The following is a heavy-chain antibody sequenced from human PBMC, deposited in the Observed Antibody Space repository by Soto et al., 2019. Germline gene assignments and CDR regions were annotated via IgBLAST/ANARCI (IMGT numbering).Heavy chain of an antibody. CDR1: GGSTRSRSYY. CDR3: ARVGCSSTRCYVDY. Sequence: QLQLQESGPGLVKPSETLSLTCTVSGGSTRSRSYYWVWILQPPGMGLEWIGSISDVGRTYYNPSVKSRVTISVDTARSQFSVELSFVTAADTAVYYCARVGCSSTRCYVDYRGQGSLVIGSS. CDR2: ISDVGRT. D-gene: IGHD2-2*01. J-gene: IGHJ4*02. V-gene: IGHV4-39*02.